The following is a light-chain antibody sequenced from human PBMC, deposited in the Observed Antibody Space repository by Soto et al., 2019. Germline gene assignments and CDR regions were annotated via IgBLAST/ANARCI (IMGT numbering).Light chain of an antibody. V-gene: IGLV2-8*01. CDR1: SSDVGGYKY. Sequence: QSALTQPPSASGSPGQSVTISCTGTSSDVGGYKYVSWYQQHPGKAPKLMIFDVHKRPSGVPDRFSGSKSGNTASLTVSGLQAEDEADYYCSSYGGTNNLLFGGGTQLTVL. J-gene: IGLJ2*01. CDR3: SSYGGTNNLL. CDR2: DVH.